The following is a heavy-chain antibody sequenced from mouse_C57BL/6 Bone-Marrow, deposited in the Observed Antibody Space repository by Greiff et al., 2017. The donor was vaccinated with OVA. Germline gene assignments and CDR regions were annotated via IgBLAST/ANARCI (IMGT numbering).Heavy chain of an antibody. V-gene: IGHV5-9-1*02. D-gene: IGHD2-5*01. Sequence: EVKLVESGEGLVKPGGSLKLPCAASGFTFSSYAMSWVRQTPEKRLEWVAYISSGGDYIYYADTVKGRFTISRDNARNTLYLQMSSLKSEDTAMYYCTREESNWSFDYWGQGTTLTVSS. CDR2: ISSGGDYI. CDR3: TREESNWSFDY. CDR1: GFTFSSYA. J-gene: IGHJ2*01.